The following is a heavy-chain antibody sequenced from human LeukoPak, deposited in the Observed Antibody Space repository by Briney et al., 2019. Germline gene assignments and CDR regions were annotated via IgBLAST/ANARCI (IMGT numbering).Heavy chain of an antibody. J-gene: IGHJ4*02. CDR2: IYPGDSDT. CDR3: ARHGTGNTAMEANDY. D-gene: IGHD5-18*01. V-gene: IGHV5-51*01. Sequence: GESLKISCKGSGYRFTSYWIGWVRPMPGKGLEWMGIIYPGDSDTRYSPSFQGQVTISADKSISTAYLQWSSLKASDTAMYYCARHGTGNTAMEANDYWGQGTLVTVSS. CDR1: GYRFTSYW.